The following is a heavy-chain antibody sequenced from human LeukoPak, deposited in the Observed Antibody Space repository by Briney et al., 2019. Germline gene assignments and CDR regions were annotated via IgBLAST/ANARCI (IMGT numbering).Heavy chain of an antibody. CDR2: IYYSGST. V-gene: IGHV4-59*01. D-gene: IGHD6-13*01. Sequence: SETLSLTCTVSGGSISSYYWSWIRQPPGKGLEWIGYIYYSGSTNYNPSLKSRVTISVDTSKNQFSLKLSPVTAADTAVYYCARSAFLVTAPGLYYFDYWGQGTLVAVSS. CDR1: GGSISSYY. CDR3: ARSAFLVTAPGLYYFDY. J-gene: IGHJ4*02.